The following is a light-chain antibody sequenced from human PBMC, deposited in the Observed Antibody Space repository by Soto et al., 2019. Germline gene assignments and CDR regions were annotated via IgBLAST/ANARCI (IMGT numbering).Light chain of an antibody. CDR2: EVS. CDR3: SSYTSSGTWV. CDR1: SSDVGYYKY. Sequence: QSALTQPASVSGSPGPSITISCTGTSSDVGYYKYVSWYQQYPGKAPQLMIYEVSNRPSGVSDRFSGSKSGNTASLTISGLQAEDEVDYSCSSYTSSGTWVFGGGTKLTVL. J-gene: IGLJ3*02. V-gene: IGLV2-14*01.